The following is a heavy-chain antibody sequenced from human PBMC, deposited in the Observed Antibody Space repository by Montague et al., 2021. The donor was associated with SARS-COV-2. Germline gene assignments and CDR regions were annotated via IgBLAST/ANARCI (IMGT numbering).Heavy chain of an antibody. D-gene: IGHD5-12*01. J-gene: IGHJ4*02. CDR3: ARGGYSGYWDY. CDR2: IYYSGST. V-gene: IGHV4-39*07. Sequence: SETLSLTCTVSGGSISSSSYYWGWIRQPPGKGLEWIGSIYYSGSTYYNPSLKSRVTISVDTSKNQFSLKLSSATAADTAVYYCARGGYSGYWDYWGQGTLATVSS. CDR1: GGSISSSSYY.